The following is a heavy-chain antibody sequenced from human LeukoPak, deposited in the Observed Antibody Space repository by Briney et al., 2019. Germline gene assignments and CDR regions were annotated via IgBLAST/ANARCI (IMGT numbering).Heavy chain of an antibody. V-gene: IGHV3-23*01. CDR2: ISGSGGST. CDR1: GFTFSSYA. J-gene: IGHJ4*02. CDR3: AKDPLSGSSPSDY. D-gene: IGHD1-26*01. Sequence: GGSLRLSCAASGFTFSSYAMSWVRQAPGKGLEWVSAISGSGGSTYYADSVKGRFTISRDNSKNTLFLQMNSLRAEDTAVYYCAKDPLSGSSPSDYWGQGTLVTVSS.